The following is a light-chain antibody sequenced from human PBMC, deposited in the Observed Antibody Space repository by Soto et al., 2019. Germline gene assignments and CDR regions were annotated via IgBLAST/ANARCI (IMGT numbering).Light chain of an antibody. Sequence: EIVLTQSPATLSLSPGERATLSCRASQSISRFLGRYQQKPGQAPRLLIYDASNRATGIPARFSGSGSGTDFILTISSLQSEDFGVYFCQQYDNWPLTVGGGTKVDIK. J-gene: IGKJ4*01. V-gene: IGKV3-11*01. CDR2: DAS. CDR3: QQYDNWPLT. CDR1: QSISRF.